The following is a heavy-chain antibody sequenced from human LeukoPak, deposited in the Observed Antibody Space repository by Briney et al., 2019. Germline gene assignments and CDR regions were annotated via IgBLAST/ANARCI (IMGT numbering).Heavy chain of an antibody. CDR3: ARDHTAMAVE. J-gene: IGHJ4*02. D-gene: IGHD5-18*01. Sequence: GGSLRLSCVASGFTFSSYSMNWARQAPGKGLEWVSYISRRSSTIYYADSVKGRFTISRDNAKNSLYLQMNSLRDEDTAVYYCARDHTAMAVEWGQGTLVTVSS. V-gene: IGHV3-48*02. CDR2: ISRRSSTI. CDR1: GFTFSSYS.